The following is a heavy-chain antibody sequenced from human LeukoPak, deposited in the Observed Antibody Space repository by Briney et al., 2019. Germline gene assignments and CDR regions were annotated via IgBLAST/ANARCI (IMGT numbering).Heavy chain of an antibody. CDR1: GGSISSYY. J-gene: IGHJ5*02. Sequence: SETLSLTCTVSGGSISSYYWSWIRQPPGKGLEWIGYIYYSGSTNYNPSLKSRVTMSVDTSKNQFSLKLSSVTAADTAVYYCARDAVSGSSLNWFDPWGQGTLVTVSS. D-gene: IGHD1-26*01. V-gene: IGHV4-59*12. CDR2: IYYSGST. CDR3: ARDAVSGSSLNWFDP.